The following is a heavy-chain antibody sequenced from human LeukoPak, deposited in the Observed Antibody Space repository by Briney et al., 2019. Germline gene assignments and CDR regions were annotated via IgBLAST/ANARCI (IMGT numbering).Heavy chain of an antibody. V-gene: IGHV1-3*01. Sequence: ASVKVSCKASGYTFTSYDINWVRQATGQRLEWMGWINAGNGNTKYSQEFQGRVTITRDTSASTAYMELSRLRSDDTAVYYCARASTVTTTTTNYYYYYYMDIWGKGTTVTVSS. CDR1: GYTFTSYD. CDR3: ARASTVTTTTTNYYYYYYMDI. D-gene: IGHD4-17*01. J-gene: IGHJ6*03. CDR2: INAGNGNT.